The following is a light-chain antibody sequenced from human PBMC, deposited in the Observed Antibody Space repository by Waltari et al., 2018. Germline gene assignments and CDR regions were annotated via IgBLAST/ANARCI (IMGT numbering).Light chain of an antibody. V-gene: IGKV1-5*03. CDR3: QQYNSYSRT. CDR2: KAS. J-gene: IGKJ1*01. CDR1: QSISSW. Sequence: DIQMPQSPSTLSASVGDRVTTTCRASQSISSWLAWYQQKPGKAPKLLIYKASSLESGVPSRFSGSGSGTEFTLTISSLQPDDFATYYCQQYNSYSRTFGQGTKVEIK.